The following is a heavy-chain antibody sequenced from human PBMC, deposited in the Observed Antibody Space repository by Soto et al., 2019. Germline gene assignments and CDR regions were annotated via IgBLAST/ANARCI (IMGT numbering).Heavy chain of an antibody. CDR3: ARELNYGVSTVYYDVFDT. CDR1: GFTFSTSW. D-gene: IGHD4-17*01. Sequence: VQLVESGGGLVQPGGSLRLSCLASGFTFSTSWMTWVRQAPGKGLEWVANMKGDGSKENYVDSVKGRFTISRDNAKNSLFLQMNSLRDEDTALYYGARELNYGVSTVYYDVFDTWGQGTMVTVSP. CDR2: MKGDGSKE. V-gene: IGHV3-7*01. J-gene: IGHJ3*02.